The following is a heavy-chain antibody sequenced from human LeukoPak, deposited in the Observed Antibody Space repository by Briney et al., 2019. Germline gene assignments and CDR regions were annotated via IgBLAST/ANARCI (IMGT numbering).Heavy chain of an antibody. Sequence: SGTLSLTCTVSGGSISSYYWSWIRLPPGKGLEWIGYIYYSGATYYNPSLKSRVTISLDTSKNQFSLKLSSVTAADAAVYYCARAGYSYGTGYYFDYWGQGALVTVSS. D-gene: IGHD5-18*01. CDR1: GGSISSYY. CDR2: IYYSGAT. CDR3: ARAGYSYGTGYYFDY. J-gene: IGHJ4*02. V-gene: IGHV4-59*01.